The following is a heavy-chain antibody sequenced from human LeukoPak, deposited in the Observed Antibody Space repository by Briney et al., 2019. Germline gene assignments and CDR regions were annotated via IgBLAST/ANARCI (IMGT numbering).Heavy chain of an antibody. CDR1: VYTFTSHG. CDR3: VRDGRYSSGGSCYSAF. D-gene: IGHD2-15*01. CDR2: ISAYNGDT. V-gene: IGHV1-18*01. J-gene: IGHJ4*02. Sequence: ASVKVSCKTSVYTFTSHGISWVRQAPGQGLERMGWISAYNGDTDYAQNLQGRVTMTTDTSSSTAYMELRSLRSDDTAVYYCVRDGRYSSGGSCYSAFWGQGTLVTVSS.